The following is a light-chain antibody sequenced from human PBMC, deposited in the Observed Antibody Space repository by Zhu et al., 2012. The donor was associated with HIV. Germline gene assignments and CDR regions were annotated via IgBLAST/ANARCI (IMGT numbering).Light chain of an antibody. V-gene: IGKV1-5*03. Sequence: GDRVTITCRASQTVSPWLAWYQQKPGKVPKLLISKTSTLESGVPSRFSGTGSGTEFTLTISSLQPDDSATYYCQQYIMYWTFGQGTKVEIK. CDR1: QTVSPW. CDR3: QQYIMYWT. J-gene: IGKJ1*01. CDR2: KTS.